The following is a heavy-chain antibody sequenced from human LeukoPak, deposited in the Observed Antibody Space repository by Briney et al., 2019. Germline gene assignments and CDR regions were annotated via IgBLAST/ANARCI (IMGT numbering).Heavy chain of an antibody. CDR3: ARGPPYLLFDY. V-gene: IGHV4-59*01. CDR2: IYCSGST. D-gene: IGHD2-15*01. CDR1: GGSISSYY. J-gene: IGHJ4*02. Sequence: SETLSLTCTVSGGSISSYYWSWLRQPPGKGLEWIGYIYCSGSTNYNPSLKSRVTISVDTSKNQFSLKLSSVTAADTAVYYCARGPPYLLFDYWGQGTLVTVSS.